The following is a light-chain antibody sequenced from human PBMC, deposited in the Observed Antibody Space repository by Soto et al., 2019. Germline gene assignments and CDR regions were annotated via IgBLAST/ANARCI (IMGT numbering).Light chain of an antibody. V-gene: IGKV1-33*01. J-gene: IGKJ1*01. Sequence: DIQMTQSPSSLSASVGDRVTITCQASQDIRNYLNWYQQKPGKAPKFLIYDASNLERGVPSRFSGSGSGTDFTFTISSLQPEDVATYYCQKYNSAPWTFGQGTKVDIK. CDR2: DAS. CDR3: QKYNSAPWT. CDR1: QDIRNY.